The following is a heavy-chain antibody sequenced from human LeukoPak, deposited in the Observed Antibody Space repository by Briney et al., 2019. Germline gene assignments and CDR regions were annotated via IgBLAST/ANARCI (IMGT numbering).Heavy chain of an antibody. CDR2: IYYSGST. CDR1: GGSISSSSYY. D-gene: IGHD6-13*01. J-gene: IGHJ5*02. CDR3: AGLDSSWPRTIA. V-gene: IGHV4-39*01. Sequence: SETLSLTCTVSGGSISSSSYYWGWIRQPPGKGLEWIGSIYYSGSTYYNPSLKSRVTISVDTSKNQFSLKLSSVTAADTAVYFCAGLDSSWPRTIAWGQGTLVTVYS.